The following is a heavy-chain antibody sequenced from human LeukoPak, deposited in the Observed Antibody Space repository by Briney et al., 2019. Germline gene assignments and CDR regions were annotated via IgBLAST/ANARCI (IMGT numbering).Heavy chain of an antibody. CDR3: ARAGGNYCDSSGYPRRSYYFDY. CDR1: GSSISSYY. CDR2: TYYSGST. J-gene: IGHJ4*02. D-gene: IGHD3-22*01. V-gene: IGHV4-59*01. Sequence: SETLSLTCTVSGSSISSYYWSWIRQPPGKGLEWIGYTYYSGSTNYNPSLKSRVTISVDTSKNQFSLKLSSVTAADTAVYYCARAGGNYCDSSGYPRRSYYFDYWGQGTLVTVSS.